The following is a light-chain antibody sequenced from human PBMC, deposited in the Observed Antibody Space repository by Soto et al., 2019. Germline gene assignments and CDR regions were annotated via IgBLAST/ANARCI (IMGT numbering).Light chain of an antibody. V-gene: IGLV2-8*01. Sequence: QSALTQPPSASGSPGQSVTISCTGTSSDVGGYNYVSWYQQHPGKAPKLLIYEVSKRPSGVPDRFSGSKSGNTASLTVSGLQAEDEAHYHCSSYAGSNIVVFGGGTKLTVL. CDR1: SSDVGGYNY. J-gene: IGLJ3*02. CDR3: SSYAGSNIVV. CDR2: EVS.